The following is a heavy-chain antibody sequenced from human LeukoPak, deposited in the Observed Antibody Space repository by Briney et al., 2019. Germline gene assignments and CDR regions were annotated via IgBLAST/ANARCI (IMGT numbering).Heavy chain of an antibody. CDR2: IKSKTDGGST. Sequence: GGSLRLSCAASGFTFSNAWMSWVRQAPGKGLEWVGRIKSKTDGGSTDYAAPVKGRFTISRDDSKNTLYLQMNSLKTEDTAVYYCTTDRVMIFGVVITGSDNFDYWGQGTLVTVSS. CDR1: GFTFSNAW. D-gene: IGHD3-3*01. V-gene: IGHV3-15*01. J-gene: IGHJ4*02. CDR3: TTDRVMIFGVVITGSDNFDY.